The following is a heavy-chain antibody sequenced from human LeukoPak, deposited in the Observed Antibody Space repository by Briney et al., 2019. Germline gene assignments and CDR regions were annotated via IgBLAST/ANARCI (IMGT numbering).Heavy chain of an antibody. CDR3: AREGPYYDFWSGSLANYYYGMDV. CDR2: IKVDGSEK. D-gene: IGHD3-3*01. V-gene: IGHV3-7*03. J-gene: IGHJ6*02. Sequence: GGSLRLSCAASGFTFSNYWMSWVRQAPGKGLEWVANIKVDGSEKYYLDSVKGRFTISRDNAKNSVYLQVNSLRTEDTAVYYCAREGPYYDFWSGSLANYYYGMDVWGQGTTVTISS. CDR1: GFTFSNYW.